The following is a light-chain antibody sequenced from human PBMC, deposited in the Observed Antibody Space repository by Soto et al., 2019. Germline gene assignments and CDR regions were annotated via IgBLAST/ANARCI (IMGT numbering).Light chain of an antibody. CDR1: SSDVGGSNF. J-gene: IGLJ2*01. V-gene: IGLV2-14*01. Sequence: QSVLTQPASVSGSPGQSITISCTGTSSDVGGSNFVSWYQQHPGKVPKLMIYEVSNRPSGVSNRFSGSKSGNTASLTISGLQADDEADYYCSSSSSTSTIFGGGTKVTV. CDR3: SSSSSTSTI. CDR2: EVS.